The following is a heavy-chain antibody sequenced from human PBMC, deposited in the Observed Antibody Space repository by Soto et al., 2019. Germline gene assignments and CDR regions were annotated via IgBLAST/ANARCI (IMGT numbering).Heavy chain of an antibody. CDR1: GFIFATHT. V-gene: IGHV3-21*01. CDR2: ITGSGIYT. D-gene: IGHD4-4*01. J-gene: IGHJ4*02. CDR3: VKEGISNYNEYLDS. Sequence: VHLLESGGGLVKPGGSLILSCAASGFIFATHTINWVRQAPGKGLEWVSSITGSGIYTRHADSVKGRFTISRDNAKGSLYLQMNSLGAEDTAVYYCVKEGISNYNEYLDSWGQGTVVTVSS.